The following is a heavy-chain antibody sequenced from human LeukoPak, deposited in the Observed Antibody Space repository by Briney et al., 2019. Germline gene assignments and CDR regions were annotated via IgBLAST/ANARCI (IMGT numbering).Heavy chain of an antibody. J-gene: IGHJ6*03. CDR2: ISGHNDDT. V-gene: IGHV1-18*01. CDR3: ARRAVNYLGDYYYMDV. CDR1: GYTFTSYA. Sequence: ASVKVSCKASGYTFTSYAISWVRQAPGQGLEWMGWISGHNDDTNYAQRLQGRVTMTTDTSTSTAYMELRSLRSDDTAVYYCARRAVNYLGDYYYMDVWGKGTTVTVSS. D-gene: IGHD1-7*01.